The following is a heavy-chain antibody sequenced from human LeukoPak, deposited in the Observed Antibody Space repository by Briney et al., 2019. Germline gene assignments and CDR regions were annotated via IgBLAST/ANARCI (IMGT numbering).Heavy chain of an antibody. J-gene: IGHJ4*02. CDR2: TASKTDGGAT. CDR1: GLTVTNAW. V-gene: IGHV3-15*07. D-gene: IGHD3-10*01. CDR3: TTGIRGD. Sequence: GGSLRLSCSASGLTVTNAWMNWVRQAPGEGLDWVGRTASKTDGGATDYAAPVKGRFTISRDDSKNTLNLQMNSLKTEDTAVYYCTTGIRGDWGQGTLVTVSS.